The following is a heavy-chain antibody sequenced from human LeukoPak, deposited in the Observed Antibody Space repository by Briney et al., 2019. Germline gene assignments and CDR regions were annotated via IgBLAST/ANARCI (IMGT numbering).Heavy chain of an antibody. CDR2: SIPIFGTA. J-gene: IGHJ4*02. CDR1: AATFTSYA. V-gene: IGHV1-69*05. CDR3: ARDLDYFDY. Sequence: GASVKVSCKASAATFTSYAISWVRQAPGQGLERMGRSIPIFGTAIYSQKVQGRVTITTDESTSTAYMELSSLRSEDTAVYYCARDLDYFDYWGQGTLVTVSS.